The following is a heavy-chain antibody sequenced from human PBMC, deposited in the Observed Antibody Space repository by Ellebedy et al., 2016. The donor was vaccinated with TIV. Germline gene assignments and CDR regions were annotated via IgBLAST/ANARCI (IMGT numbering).Heavy chain of an antibody. D-gene: IGHD2-2*01. CDR3: AQSFTNEGWFDP. CDR1: GFTVGTNY. CDR2: MFMSGRT. V-gene: IGHV3-53*01. Sequence: GESLKISCAVSGFTVGTNYMSWVRQAPGKGLECVSVMFMSGRTHYADPVKGRFTISRDNSKNTLNLQMNDVRPEDTAVYYCAQSFTNEGWFDPWGQGTLVTVSS. J-gene: IGHJ5*02.